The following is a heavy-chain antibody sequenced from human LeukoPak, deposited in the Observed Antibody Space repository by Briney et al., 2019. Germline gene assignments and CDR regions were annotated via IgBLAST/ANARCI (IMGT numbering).Heavy chain of an antibody. CDR2: ISYSGGP. CDR1: GDSISSYH. CDR3: AREYYGSSGYYNDY. D-gene: IGHD3-22*01. V-gene: IGHV4-59*01. J-gene: IGHJ4*02. Sequence: SETLSLTCTVSGDSISSYHWSWIRQPPGKGLEWIGYISYSGGPNYNPSHKSRVTISVDTSKNQFSLKLTSVTAADTAVYYCAREYYGSSGYYNDYWGQGALVTVSS.